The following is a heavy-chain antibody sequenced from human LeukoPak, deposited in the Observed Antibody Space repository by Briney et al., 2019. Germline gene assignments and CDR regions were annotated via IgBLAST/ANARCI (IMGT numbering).Heavy chain of an antibody. CDR2: ISAYNGNT. CDR1: GYTFTSYG. Sequence: ASVKVSCKASGYTFTSYGISWVRQAPGQGLEWMGWISAYNGNTNYAQKLQGRVTMTTDTSTSTAYMELRSLRSDDTAVYYCARDLLYHYYGSGSYSNKPLGYWGQGTLVTISS. V-gene: IGHV1-18*01. D-gene: IGHD3-10*01. CDR3: ARDLLYHYYGSGSYSNKPLGY. J-gene: IGHJ4*02.